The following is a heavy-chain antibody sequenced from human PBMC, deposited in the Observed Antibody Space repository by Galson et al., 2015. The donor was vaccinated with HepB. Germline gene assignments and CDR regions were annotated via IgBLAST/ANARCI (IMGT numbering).Heavy chain of an antibody. CDR2: INHSGST. Sequence: QVQLQESGPGLVKPSETLSLTCAVYGGSFSGYYWTWIRQPPGKGLEWIGEINHSGSTNYNPSLKSRVTISVDTSKNQFSLKLSSVTAADTAVYYCARAPQYSSSWSWWFDPWGQGTLVTVSS. D-gene: IGHD6-13*01. CDR3: ARAPQYSSSWSWWFDP. CDR1: GGSFSGYY. J-gene: IGHJ5*02. V-gene: IGHV4-34*01.